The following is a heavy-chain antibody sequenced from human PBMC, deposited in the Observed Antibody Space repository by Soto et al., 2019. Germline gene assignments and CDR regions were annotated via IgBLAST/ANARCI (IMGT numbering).Heavy chain of an antibody. CDR2: ISSSSSYI. J-gene: IGHJ4*02. D-gene: IGHD5-12*01. V-gene: IGHV3-21*01. CDR3: ARFGYTTEAH. CDR1: GFTFSSYT. Sequence: EVQLMESGGGLVKPGGSLRLSCAASGFTFSSYTMIWVRQAPGKGLEWVSSISSSSSYIYYADSVKGRFTISRDNAKNSLSLQMNSMRAADTAVYYCARFGYTTEAHWGQGTLVTVSS.